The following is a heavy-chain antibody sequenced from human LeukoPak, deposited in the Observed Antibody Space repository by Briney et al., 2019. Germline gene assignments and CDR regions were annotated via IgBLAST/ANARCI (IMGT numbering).Heavy chain of an antibody. CDR1: GYTFTSYY. Sequence: ASVKVSRKASGYTFTSYYMHWVRQAPGQGLEWMGIINPSGGSTSYAQKFQGRVTMTTDRFASIAYMELTSLTSDDTAVYYCARGPPPYYYDNSGPFDYWGQGALVTVSS. D-gene: IGHD3-22*01. CDR3: ARGPPPYYYDNSGPFDY. V-gene: IGHV1-46*01. CDR2: INPSGGST. J-gene: IGHJ4*02.